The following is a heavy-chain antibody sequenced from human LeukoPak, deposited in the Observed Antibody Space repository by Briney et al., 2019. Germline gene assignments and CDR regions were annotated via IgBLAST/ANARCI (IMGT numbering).Heavy chain of an antibody. V-gene: IGHV4-34*01. J-gene: IGHJ3*02. CDR3: AREDEGVVVAALDAFDI. Sequence: SETLSLTCAVYGGSFSGYYWSWIRQPPGKGLEWIGEINHSGSTNYNPSLKSRVTISVDTSKNQFSLKLSSVTAADTAVYYCAREDEGVVVAALDAFDIWGQGTMVIVSS. CDR2: INHSGST. CDR1: GGSFSGYY. D-gene: IGHD2-15*01.